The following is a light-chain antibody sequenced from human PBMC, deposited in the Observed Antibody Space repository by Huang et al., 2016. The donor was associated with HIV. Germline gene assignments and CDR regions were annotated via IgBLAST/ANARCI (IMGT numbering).Light chain of an antibody. J-gene: IGKJ3*01. Sequence: EIVMTQSPATLSVSSGERATLSCRASPSVSINLAWYQQQPGQAPRLLIYGASTRATGIPARFSGSGSWTEFTLTISSLQSEDFAVYYCQQHNNWPLTFGPGTKVDIK. CDR3: QQHNNWPLT. CDR2: GAS. CDR1: PSVSIN. V-gene: IGKV3-15*01.